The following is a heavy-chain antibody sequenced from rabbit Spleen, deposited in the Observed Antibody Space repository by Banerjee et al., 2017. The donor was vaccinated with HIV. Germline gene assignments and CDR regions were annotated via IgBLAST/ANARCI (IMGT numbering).Heavy chain of an antibody. V-gene: IGHV1S45*01. Sequence: EQLEESGGGLVKPEGSLTLTCKASGVSFSDKDVMCWVRQAPGKGLEWIACINILTGKSVYASWAKGRFTMSRTSSTTVTLQMTSLTAADTATYFCARDLIAVIGWNFNLWGPGTLVTVS. CDR3: ARDLIAVIGWNFNL. CDR2: INILTGKS. J-gene: IGHJ4*01. D-gene: IGHD4-2*01. CDR1: GVSFSDKDV.